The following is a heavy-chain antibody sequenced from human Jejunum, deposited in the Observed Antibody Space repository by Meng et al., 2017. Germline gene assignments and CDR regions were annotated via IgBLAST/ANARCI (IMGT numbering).Heavy chain of an antibody. CDR3: ARDQYGDFTIDF. D-gene: IGHD4-17*01. J-gene: IGHJ4*02. V-gene: IGHV3-48*03. CDR1: GSTFSSHD. Sequence: GESLKISCAASGSTFSSHDMNWVRQAPGKGLEWIAYINRGGVVHYRDSVEGRFTISRDNTKNSLSLQMSSLRVEYTAVYYCARDQYGDFTIDFWGQGTLVTVSS. CDR2: INRGGVV.